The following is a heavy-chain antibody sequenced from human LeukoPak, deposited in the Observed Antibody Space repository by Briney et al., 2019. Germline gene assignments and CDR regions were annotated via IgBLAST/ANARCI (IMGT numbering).Heavy chain of an antibody. V-gene: IGHV3-48*02. J-gene: IGHJ2*01. CDR2: ISVNSDTI. D-gene: IGHD1-1*01. CDR3: ARDERAPYWYFDL. CDR1: GFSFSSHS. Sequence: GGSLRLSCAGSGFSFSSHSMSWVRQAPGKRLEWISYISVNSDTIYYADSVRGRYTISRDNAKNSLYLQMNTLRHEDTAVYYCARDERAPYWYFDLWGRGTLVTVSS.